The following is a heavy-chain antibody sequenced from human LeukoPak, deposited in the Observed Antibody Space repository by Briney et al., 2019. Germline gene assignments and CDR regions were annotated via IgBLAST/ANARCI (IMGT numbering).Heavy chain of an antibody. CDR3: ARVRGGYYYMDV. D-gene: IGHD2-15*01. CDR1: GFTFGSYA. J-gene: IGHJ6*03. Sequence: GGSLRLSCAASGFTFGSYAMHWVRQAPGKGLEYVSAISSNGGSTYYANSVKGRFTISRDNSKNTLYLQMGSLRAEDMAVYYCARVRGGYYYMDVWGKGTTVTVSS. CDR2: ISSNGGST. V-gene: IGHV3-64*01.